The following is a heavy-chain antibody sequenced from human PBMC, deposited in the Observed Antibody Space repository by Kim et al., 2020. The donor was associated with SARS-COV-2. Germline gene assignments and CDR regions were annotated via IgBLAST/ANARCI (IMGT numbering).Heavy chain of an antibody. J-gene: IGHJ4*02. CDR1: GYTLTELS. Sequence: ASVKVSCKVSGYTLTELSMHWVRQAPGKGLEWMGGFDPEDGETIYARKFQGRVTMTEDTSTDTAYMELSSLRSEDTAVYYCATNPRYYYGSGSYYLLHYCGQATLVTVSS. CDR3: ATNPRYYYGSGSYYLLHY. V-gene: IGHV1-24*01. D-gene: IGHD3-10*01. CDR2: FDPEDGET.